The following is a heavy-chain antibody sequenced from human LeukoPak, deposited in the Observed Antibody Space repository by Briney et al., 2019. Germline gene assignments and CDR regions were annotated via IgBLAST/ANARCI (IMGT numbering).Heavy chain of an antibody. Sequence: GGSLRPSCAASGFTFSDHYMDWVRQAPGKGLEWVGRTRNKANSYTTEYAASVKGRFTISRDDSKNSLYLQMNSLKTEDTAVYYCAIYGMDVWGQGTTVTVSS. CDR2: TRNKANSYTT. CDR1: GFTFSDHY. V-gene: IGHV3-72*01. J-gene: IGHJ6*02. CDR3: AIYGMDV.